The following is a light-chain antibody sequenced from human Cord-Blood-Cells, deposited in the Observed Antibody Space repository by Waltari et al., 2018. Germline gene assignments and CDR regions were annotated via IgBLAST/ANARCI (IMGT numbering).Light chain of an antibody. V-gene: IGLV2-14*01. CDR1: CSDVGGYNY. J-gene: IGLJ3*02. Sequence: QSALTQPASVSGSPGQSITISCTGTCSDVGGYNYVSWYQQHPGKAPKLMIYDVSKRPSGVSNRFSGSKSGNTASLTISGLQAEDEADYYCSSYTSSSNWVFGGGTKLTVL. CDR2: DVS. CDR3: SSYTSSSNWV.